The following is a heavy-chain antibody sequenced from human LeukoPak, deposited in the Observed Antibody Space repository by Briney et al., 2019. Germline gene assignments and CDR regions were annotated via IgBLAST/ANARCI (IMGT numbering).Heavy chain of an antibody. D-gene: IGHD2-2*01. CDR2: VNLQGGT. Sequence: SGTLSFTCGVPGGSITHTSYWTWVRRPPGKGLEWIGEVNLQGGTNYNPSLLRRVAISVDTSANHVSLQMTSVTAADTAVYYCARTYCSTNSCPFDHWGQGTLVTVSS. J-gene: IGHJ4*02. CDR1: GGSITHTSY. CDR3: ARTYCSTNSCPFDH. V-gene: IGHV4-4*02.